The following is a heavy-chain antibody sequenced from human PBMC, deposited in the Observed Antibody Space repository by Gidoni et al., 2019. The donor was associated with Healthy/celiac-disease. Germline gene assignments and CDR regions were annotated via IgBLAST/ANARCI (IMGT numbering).Heavy chain of an antibody. Sequence: QVQLVQSGAEVKKPGSSVKVSCKASGGTFSSSAISWVRQAPGQGLEWMGGIIPIFGTANYAQKFQGRVTITADESTSTAYMELSSLRSEDTAVYYCARERDYYGSSGPGAFDIWGQGTMVTVSS. J-gene: IGHJ3*02. V-gene: IGHV1-69*01. D-gene: IGHD3-22*01. CDR3: ARERDYYGSSGPGAFDI. CDR2: IIPIFGTA. CDR1: GGTFSSSA.